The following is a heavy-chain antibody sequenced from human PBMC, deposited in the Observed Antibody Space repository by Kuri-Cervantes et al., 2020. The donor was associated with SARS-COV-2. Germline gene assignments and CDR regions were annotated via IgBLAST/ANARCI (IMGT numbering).Heavy chain of an antibody. V-gene: IGHV3-7*02. J-gene: IGHJ6*02. CDR3: ARGGYCSGGSCYSVYYYYYYGMDV. Sequence: GESLKISCAASGFTFSSYWMSWVRQAPGKGLEWVANIKQDGSEKYYVDSVKGRFTISRDNAKNSLYLQMNSLRAEDTAVYYCARGGYCSGGSCYSVYYYYYYGMDVWAKGPRSPSP. D-gene: IGHD2-15*01. CDR2: IKQDGSEK. CDR1: GFTFSSYW.